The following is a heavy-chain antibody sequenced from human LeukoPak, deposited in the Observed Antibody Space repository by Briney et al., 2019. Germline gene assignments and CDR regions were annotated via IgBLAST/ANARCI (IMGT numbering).Heavy chain of an antibody. D-gene: IGHD3-22*01. CDR3: ARAYVSAT. Sequence: SETLSLTCAVSGGSISSNDWWSWVRQPPGKGLEWIGEIYHSGTSNYSPSLKSRVTISVDKSKNQFSLNLRSVTAADTAVYYCARAYVSATWGQGTLVTVSS. J-gene: IGHJ5*02. CDR2: IYHSGTS. CDR1: GGSISSNDW. V-gene: IGHV4-4*02.